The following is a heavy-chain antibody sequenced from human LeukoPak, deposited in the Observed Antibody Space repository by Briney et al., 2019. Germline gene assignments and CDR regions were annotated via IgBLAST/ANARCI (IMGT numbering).Heavy chain of an antibody. CDR1: GFTFSAYG. CDR3: AKDADIGAAGYYFDN. J-gene: IGHJ4*02. V-gene: IGHV3-30*18. D-gene: IGHD6-13*01. Sequence: GGSLRLSCAASGFTFSAYGMHWVRQAPGKGLEWVTVISSNGKNVYYADSVKGRFTISRDNSKNTLFLQMNSLRVEDTALYYRAKDADIGAAGYYFDNWGRGTLVTVSS. CDR2: ISSNGKNV.